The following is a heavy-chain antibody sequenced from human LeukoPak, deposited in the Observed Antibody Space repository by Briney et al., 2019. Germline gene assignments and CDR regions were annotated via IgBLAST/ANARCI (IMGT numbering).Heavy chain of an antibody. CDR1: GFSFSGYS. D-gene: IGHD1-26*01. J-gene: IGHJ3*01. Sequence: GGSLRLSCAAAGFSFSGYSINWVRQVPGKGLEWVSSISSDSKYIYYAGSMKGRFTVSRDNARNSLYLQMNSLGAEDTAVYYCARDNAGLVKHLDAFDLWGQGTMVTVAS. CDR3: ARDNAGLVKHLDAFDL. V-gene: IGHV3-21*01. CDR2: ISSDSKYI.